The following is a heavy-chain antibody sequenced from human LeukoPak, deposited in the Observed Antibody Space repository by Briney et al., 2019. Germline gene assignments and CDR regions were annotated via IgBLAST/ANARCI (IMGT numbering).Heavy chain of an antibody. V-gene: IGHV1-46*01. CDR2: INPSGGST. CDR1: GYTFTSYY. D-gene: IGHD4-17*01. CDR3: ARVYAPYGDYDWFDP. J-gene: IGHJ5*02. Sequence: GASVKVSCKASGYTFTSYYMHWVRQAPGQGLEWMGIINPSGGSTSYAQKFQGRVTMTRDMSTSTVYMELSSLRSEDTAVYYCARVYAPYGDYDWFDPWGQGTLVTVSS.